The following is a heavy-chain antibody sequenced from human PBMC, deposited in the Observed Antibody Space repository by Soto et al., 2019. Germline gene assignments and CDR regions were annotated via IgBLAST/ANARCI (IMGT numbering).Heavy chain of an antibody. J-gene: IGHJ4*02. Sequence: EVQLLESGGGLVQPGGSLRLSCAASGFTFSNYVMSWVRQAPGKGLEWVSNINGDAGRTSYADSVKGRFTIFGDNSRSTLYLQMNSLRAEDTAVYHCTRGSHYHCSGNTCPEENWGQGTLVTVSS. CDR2: INGDAGRT. D-gene: IGHD2-15*01. V-gene: IGHV3-23*01. CDR1: GFTFSNYV. CDR3: TRGSHYHCSGNTCPEEN.